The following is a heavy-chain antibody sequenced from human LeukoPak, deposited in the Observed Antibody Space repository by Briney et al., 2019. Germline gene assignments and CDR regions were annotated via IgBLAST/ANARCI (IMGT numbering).Heavy chain of an antibody. CDR1: GFTFSSYS. D-gene: IGHD6-13*01. Sequence: KPGGSLRLXCAASGFTFSSYSMNWVRQAPGKGLEWVSSISSSSSYIYYADSVKGRFTISRDNAKNSLYLQMNSLRAEDTAVYYCATGLAAAGRGGVFDYWGQGTLVTVSS. J-gene: IGHJ4*02. CDR2: ISSSSSYI. CDR3: ATGLAAAGRGGVFDY. V-gene: IGHV3-21*01.